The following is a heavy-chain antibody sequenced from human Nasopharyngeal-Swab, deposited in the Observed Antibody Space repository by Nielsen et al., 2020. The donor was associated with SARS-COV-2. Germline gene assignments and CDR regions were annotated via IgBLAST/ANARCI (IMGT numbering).Heavy chain of an antibody. Sequence: GESLKISCAASGFTFSTSTMSRVRQAPGKGLEWVSAITGSGGYTSYADSVKGRFTISRDNSKNTLYLQMNSLRAEDTAVYYCAKGAYCGGDCYGYFDYWGQGTLVTVSS. CDR3: AKGAYCGGDCYGYFDY. CDR2: ITGSGGYT. CDR1: GFTFSTST. V-gene: IGHV3-23*01. J-gene: IGHJ4*02. D-gene: IGHD2-21*02.